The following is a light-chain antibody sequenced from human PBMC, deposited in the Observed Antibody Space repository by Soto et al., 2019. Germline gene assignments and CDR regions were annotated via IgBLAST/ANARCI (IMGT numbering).Light chain of an antibody. CDR2: GAS. V-gene: IGKV3-15*01. CDR1: QSVYSN. J-gene: IGKJ1*01. CDR3: QQYNTWPPWT. Sequence: EIVMTQSPANLSVSPGERATLSCRASQSVYSNLAWYQQKPGQAPRLLIYGASTRANGIPDRFSGSGSGTEFTLTISGLQSEDFAVYYCQQYNTWPPWTFGQGTKVE.